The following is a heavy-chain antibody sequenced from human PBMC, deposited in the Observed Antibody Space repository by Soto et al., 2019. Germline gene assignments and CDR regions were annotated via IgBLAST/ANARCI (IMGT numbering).Heavy chain of an antibody. CDR3: ARRYGYAFDI. J-gene: IGHJ3*02. Sequence: QVQLQESGPGLVKPSETLSLTCTVSGGSISSYYWSWIRQPPGKGLEWIGYIYYSGSTNYNPSLKCRVTISVDASKNQFPLKLSSVAAAETAVYFCARRYGYAFDIWGQGTMVTVSS. D-gene: IGHD4-17*01. CDR1: GGSISSYY. V-gene: IGHV4-59*01. CDR2: IYYSGST.